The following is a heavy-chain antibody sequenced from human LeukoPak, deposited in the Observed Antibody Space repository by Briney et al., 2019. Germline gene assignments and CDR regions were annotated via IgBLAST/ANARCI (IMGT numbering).Heavy chain of an antibody. CDR3: ARTYYYDSSGFNFDY. J-gene: IGHJ4*02. CDR1: GGSISSGGYY. V-gene: IGHV4-31*03. CDR2: IYYSGST. Sequence: SQTLSLTCTVSGGSISSGGYYWSWIRQHPGKGLEWIGYIYYSGSTYYNPSLKSRVTISVDTSKNQSSLKLSSVTAADTAVYYCARTYYYDSSGFNFDYWGQGTLVTVSS. D-gene: IGHD3-22*01.